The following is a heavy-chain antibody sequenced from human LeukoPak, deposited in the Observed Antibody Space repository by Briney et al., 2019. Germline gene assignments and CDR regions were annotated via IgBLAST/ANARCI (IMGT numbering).Heavy chain of an antibody. CDR1: GYTFTSYG. J-gene: IGHJ4*02. CDR2: ISAYNGNT. D-gene: IGHD3-16*02. V-gene: IGHV1-18*01. Sequence: ASVKVSCKASGYTFTSYGISWVRQAPGQGLEWMGWISAYNGNTNYAQKLQGRVTMTTDTSTSTAYMELRSLRSDDTAVYYCARDARDYYDYVWGSYPTDYWGQGTLVTVSS. CDR3: ARDARDYYDYVWGSYPTDY.